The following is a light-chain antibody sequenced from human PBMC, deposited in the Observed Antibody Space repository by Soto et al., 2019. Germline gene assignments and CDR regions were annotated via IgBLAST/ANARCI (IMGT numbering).Light chain of an antibody. CDR1: QSVSNTY. CDR3: QHRSIWPVS. J-gene: IGKJ5*01. V-gene: IGKV3D-20*02. Sequence: EIVLTQSPGTLSLSPGERATLSRRASQSVSNTYLAWYQQKPGQAPRLLIYGAYSRATGIPDRFSGSGSGTDFTLTISSLEPEDFAVYYCQHRSIWPVSFGQGTRLEIK. CDR2: GAY.